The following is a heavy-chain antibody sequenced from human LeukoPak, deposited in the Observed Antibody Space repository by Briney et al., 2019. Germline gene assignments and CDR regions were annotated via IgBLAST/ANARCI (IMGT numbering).Heavy chain of an antibody. CDR3: ARVLGDILTGFFDY. J-gene: IGHJ4*02. CDR2: ISSNGGST. Sequence: GGSLRLSCAASGFTFSSYAMHWVRQAPGKGLEYVSAISSNGGSTYYANSVKGRFTISRDNSKNTLYLQMGSLRAGDMAVYYCARVLGDILTGFFDYWGQGTLVTVSS. D-gene: IGHD3-9*01. V-gene: IGHV3-64*01. CDR1: GFTFSSYA.